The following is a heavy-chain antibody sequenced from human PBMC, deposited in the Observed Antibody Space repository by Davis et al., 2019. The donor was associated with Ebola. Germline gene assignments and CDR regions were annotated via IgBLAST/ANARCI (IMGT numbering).Heavy chain of an antibody. CDR2: IYYSGST. CDR3: AKSTIFGVVIRHDAFDI. J-gene: IGHJ3*02. D-gene: IGHD3-3*01. Sequence: SETLSLTCTVSGGSISTYYWSWIRQPPGKGLEWIGYIYYSGSTNYNPSLKSRVTISVDTSKNQFSLKLSSVTAADTAVYYCAKSTIFGVVIRHDAFDIWGQGTMVIVSS. V-gene: IGHV4-59*01. CDR1: GGSISTYY.